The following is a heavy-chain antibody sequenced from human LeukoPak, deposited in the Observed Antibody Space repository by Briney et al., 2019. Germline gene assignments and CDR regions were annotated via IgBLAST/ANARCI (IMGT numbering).Heavy chain of an antibody. J-gene: IGHJ4*02. Sequence: GGSLRLSCTVSGFTVSSNSWSWVRQAPGKGLEWVSFIYSGGNTHYSDSVKGRFTISRDNSKNTLYLQMNSLRAEDTAVYYCARVPSGYHNTGGQGTLVTVSS. CDR3: ARVPSGYHNT. CDR1: GFTVSSNS. CDR2: IYSGGNT. V-gene: IGHV3-53*01. D-gene: IGHD5-12*01.